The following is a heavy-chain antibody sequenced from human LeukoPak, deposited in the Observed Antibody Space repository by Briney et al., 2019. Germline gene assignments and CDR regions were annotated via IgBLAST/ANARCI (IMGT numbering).Heavy chain of an antibody. CDR3: AAGTYYDFWSGYADFYYYYMDV. D-gene: IGHD3-3*01. CDR1: GGTFNNYA. J-gene: IGHJ6*03. CDR2: IIPIFGTA. Sequence: ASVKVSCKASGGTFNNYAISWVRQAPGQGLEWMGGIIPIFGTANYAQKFQGRVTITADESTSTACMELSSLKSEDTAVYYCAAGTYYDFWSGYADFYYYYMDVWGKGTTVTVSS. V-gene: IGHV1-69*13.